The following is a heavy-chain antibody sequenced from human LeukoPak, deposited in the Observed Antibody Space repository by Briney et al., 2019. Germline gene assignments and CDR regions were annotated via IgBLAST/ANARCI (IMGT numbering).Heavy chain of an antibody. Sequence: GGSLRLSCAASGFTFSSYAMSWVRQAPGKGLEWVSAISGSGGSTYHADSVKGRFTISRDNSKNTLYLQMNSLRAEDTAVYYCAKDNWNYPYFDYWGQGTLVTVSS. CDR2: ISGSGGST. CDR1: GFTFSSYA. V-gene: IGHV3-23*01. D-gene: IGHD1-7*01. J-gene: IGHJ4*02. CDR3: AKDNWNYPYFDY.